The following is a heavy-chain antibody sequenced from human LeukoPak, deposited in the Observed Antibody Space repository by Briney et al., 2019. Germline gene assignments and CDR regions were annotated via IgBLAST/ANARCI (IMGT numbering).Heavy chain of an antibody. V-gene: IGHV4-59*01. Sequence: SETLSLTCTVSGGSISGYYWNWIRQSPEKGLEWIGYIYHSGTINFNPSLKARVTMSIDTSKNQFSLKLPSVTAADTAVYYCAKSRSLGLQYFDTWGQGTLATVSS. CDR1: GGSISGYY. CDR3: AKSRSLGLQYFDT. D-gene: IGHD4-11*01. J-gene: IGHJ4*02. CDR2: IYHSGTI.